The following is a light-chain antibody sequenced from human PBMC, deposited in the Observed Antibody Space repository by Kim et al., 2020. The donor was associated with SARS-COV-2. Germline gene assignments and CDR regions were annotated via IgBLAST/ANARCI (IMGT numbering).Light chain of an antibody. V-gene: IGKV1-39*01. CDR3: QQSYSTLS. Sequence: SASVGDRVTITCRASQSISSYLNWYQQKPGKAPKRLIDAASRLQSGVPSRFSGSGSGTDFTLTISSLQPEDFATYYCQQSYSTLSFGGGTKVDIK. CDR2: AAS. J-gene: IGKJ4*01. CDR1: QSISSY.